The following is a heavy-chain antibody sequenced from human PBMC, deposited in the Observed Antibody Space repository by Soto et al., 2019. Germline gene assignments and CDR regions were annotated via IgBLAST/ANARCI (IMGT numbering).Heavy chain of an antibody. Sequence: SETLSLTCTVSGGSISSYYWSWIRQPPGKGLEWIGYIYYSGSTNYNPSLKSRVTISVDTSKNQFSLNLSSVTAADTVVYYCARGSITYYYYGMDVWGQGTTVTVSS. J-gene: IGHJ6*02. CDR1: GGSISSYY. V-gene: IGHV4-59*01. CDR2: IYYSGST. D-gene: IGHD3-10*01. CDR3: ARGSITYYYYGMDV.